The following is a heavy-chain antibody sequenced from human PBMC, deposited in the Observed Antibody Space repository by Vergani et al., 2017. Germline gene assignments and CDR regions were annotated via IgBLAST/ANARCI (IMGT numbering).Heavy chain of an antibody. D-gene: IGHD2-21*02. CDR1: GFTFSSYA. J-gene: IGHJ4*02. V-gene: IGHV3-23*03. CDR3: AKYLRDSTDGLPDS. Sequence: EVQLLESGGGLVQPGGSLRLSCAASGFTFSSYAMSWVRQAPGKGLEWLTYIGKDGINTRYRDAVKGRFTVSRDNSKDILYLQMDSLRSEDTALYYCAKYLRDSTDGLPDSWGPGTLVIVSS. CDR2: IGKDGINT.